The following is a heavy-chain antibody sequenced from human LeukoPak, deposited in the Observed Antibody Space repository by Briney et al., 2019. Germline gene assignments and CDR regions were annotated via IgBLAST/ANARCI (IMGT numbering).Heavy chain of an antibody. D-gene: IGHD6-19*01. V-gene: IGHV1-8*02. CDR2: MNPNSGNT. CDR1: GYTFTSYD. CDR3: ARSYSSGWLEYYYYYMDV. Sequence: ASVKASCKASGYTFTSYDINWVRQATGQGLEWMGWMNPNSGNTGYAQKFQGRVTMTRNTSISTAYMELSSLRSEDTAVYYCARSYSSGWLEYYYYYMDVWGKGTTVTISS. J-gene: IGHJ6*03.